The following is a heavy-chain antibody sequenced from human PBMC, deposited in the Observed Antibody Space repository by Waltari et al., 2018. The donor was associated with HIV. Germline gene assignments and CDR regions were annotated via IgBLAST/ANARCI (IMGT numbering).Heavy chain of an antibody. CDR2: ISWNSGRI. D-gene: IGHD2-2*01. V-gene: IGHV3-9*01. Sequence: EVQLVECGGGLVQPGRSLRLSCAVSGFPFDDYAMHWVRQAPGKGLEWVSGISWNSGRIGYADSVKGRFTISRDNAKNSLYLQMNRLRAEDTALYYCAKDKRRYCSSTSCYYYFDYWGQGTLVTVSS. J-gene: IGHJ4*02. CDR1: GFPFDDYA. CDR3: AKDKRRYCSSTSCYYYFDY.